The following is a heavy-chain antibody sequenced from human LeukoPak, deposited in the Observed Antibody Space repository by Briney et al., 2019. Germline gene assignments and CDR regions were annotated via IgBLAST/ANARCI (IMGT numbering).Heavy chain of an antibody. V-gene: IGHV1-8*01. CDR1: GYTFTRYD. D-gene: IGHD2-21*02. CDR2: MNPNSGNT. CDR3: ARGRVGSSPRFVVVPAINPFYYFDY. Sequence: ASVKVSCKASGYTFTRYDINWVRQATGQGLEWMGWMNPNSGNTGYAQKFQGRVTMTRNTSISTAYMELSSLRSEDTAVYYCARGRVGSSPRFVVVPAINPFYYFDYWGQGTLVTVSS. J-gene: IGHJ4*02.